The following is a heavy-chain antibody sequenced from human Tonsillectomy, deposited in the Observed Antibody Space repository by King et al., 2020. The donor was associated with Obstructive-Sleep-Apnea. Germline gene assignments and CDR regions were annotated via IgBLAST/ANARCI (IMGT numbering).Heavy chain of an antibody. CDR3: PTGGLLWFGEVHYYYGMDV. CDR2: IKSKTDGGTT. Sequence: VQLVESGGGLVKPGGSLRLSCAASGFTFSNAWMSWVRQAPGKGLEWVGRIKSKTDGGTTDYAAPVKGRFTISRDDSKNTLYLQMNSLKTEDTAVYYCPTGGLLWFGEVHYYYGMDVWGQGTTVTVSS. J-gene: IGHJ6*02. V-gene: IGHV3-15*01. CDR1: GFTFSNAW. D-gene: IGHD3-10*01.